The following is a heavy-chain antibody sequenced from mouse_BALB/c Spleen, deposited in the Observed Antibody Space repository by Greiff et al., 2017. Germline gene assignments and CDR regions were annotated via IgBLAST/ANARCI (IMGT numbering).Heavy chain of an antibody. CDR2: IRNKANGYTT. Sequence: EVMLVESGGGLVQPGGSLRLSCATSGFTFTDYYMSWVRQPPGKALEWLGFIRNKANGYTTEYSASVKGRFTISRDNSQSILYLQMNTLRAEDSATYYCARDNYGSSYVRYFDVWGAGTTVTVSS. V-gene: IGHV7-3*02. CDR3: ARDNYGSSYVRYFDV. CDR1: GFTFTDYY. J-gene: IGHJ1*01. D-gene: IGHD1-1*01.